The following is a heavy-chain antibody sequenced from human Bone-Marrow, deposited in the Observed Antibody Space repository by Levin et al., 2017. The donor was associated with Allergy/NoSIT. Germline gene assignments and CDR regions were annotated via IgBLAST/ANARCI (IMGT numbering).Heavy chain of an antibody. CDR1: GFTFSSYG. D-gene: IGHD3-22*01. CDR3: AAVLQIYDYDSSGPFDF. CDR2: ISYDGSSE. V-gene: IGHV3-30*03. Sequence: GGSLRLSCAASGFTFSSYGMQWVRQAPGKGLEWVASISYDGSSEKFADSVKGRFTIARDNSGNTLHLQMNTLRAEDTAVYYCAAVLQIYDYDSSGPFDFWGQGTLVTVSS. J-gene: IGHJ4*02.